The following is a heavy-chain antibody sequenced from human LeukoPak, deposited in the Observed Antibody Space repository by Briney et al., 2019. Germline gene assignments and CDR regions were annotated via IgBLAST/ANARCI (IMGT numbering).Heavy chain of an antibody. D-gene: IGHD5-18*01. CDR1: GGSISSSPYY. V-gene: IGHV4-39*07. Sequence: PSEALSLTCTVSGGSISSSPYYWGWIRQPPGKGLEWIGSIYYSGTTHYSPSLESRVTISVDTSKNQFSLKLASVTAADTAIYYCAKGAGGFSYYNWFDPWGQGTLVTVSS. J-gene: IGHJ5*02. CDR2: IYYSGTT. CDR3: AKGAGGFSYYNWFDP.